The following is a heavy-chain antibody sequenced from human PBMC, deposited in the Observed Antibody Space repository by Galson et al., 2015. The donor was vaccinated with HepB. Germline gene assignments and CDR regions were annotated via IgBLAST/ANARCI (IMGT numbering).Heavy chain of an antibody. D-gene: IGHD5-12*01. CDR2: ISGSGGNA. Sequence: SLRLSCAASGFAFDNYAMTWVRQAPGKGLEWVSAISGSGGNAFYADSVKGRFTISRDNSKNTLYLQMNSLRAGDTAVYYCARDPYSGYDSRAGVPEGYWGQGTLVTVSS. CDR1: GFAFDNYA. CDR3: ARDPYSGYDSRAGVPEGY. V-gene: IGHV3-23*01. J-gene: IGHJ4*02.